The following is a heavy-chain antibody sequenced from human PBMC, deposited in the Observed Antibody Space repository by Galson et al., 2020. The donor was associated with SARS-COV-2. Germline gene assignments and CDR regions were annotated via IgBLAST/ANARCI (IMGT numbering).Heavy chain of an antibody. CDR1: GYTFTGYY. Sequence: ASVKVSCKASGYTFTGYYMHWVRQAPGQGLEWMGWINPNSGGTNYAQKFQGRVTMTRDTSISTAYMELSRLRSDDTAVYYWARGGLHYYDSSGYYLDALDIWGQGTMVTVSS. D-gene: IGHD3-22*01. V-gene: IGHV1-2*02. CDR3: ARGGLHYYDSSGYYLDALDI. J-gene: IGHJ3*02. CDR2: INPNSGGT.